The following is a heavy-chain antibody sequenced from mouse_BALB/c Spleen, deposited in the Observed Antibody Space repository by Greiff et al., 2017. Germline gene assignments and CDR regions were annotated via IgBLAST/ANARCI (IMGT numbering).Heavy chain of an antibody. V-gene: IGHV1-87*01. CDR3: ARYDYEWDY. D-gene: IGHD2-4*01. Sequence: QVQLQQSGAELARPGASVKLSCKASGYTFTSYWMKWVKQRPGEGLEWIGAIYPGDGDTWYTQKFKGTATLTADKSSSTAYMQLSSLASEDSAVYSCARYDYEWDYWGQGTTLTVSS. J-gene: IGHJ2*01. CDR1: GYTFTSYW. CDR2: IYPGDGDT.